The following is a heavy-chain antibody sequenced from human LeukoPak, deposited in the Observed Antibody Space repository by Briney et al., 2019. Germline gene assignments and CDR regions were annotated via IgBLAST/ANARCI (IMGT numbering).Heavy chain of an antibody. CDR2: ISYDGSNK. Sequence: GGSLRLSCAASGFTFSSYWMSWVRQAPGKGLEWVAVISYDGSNKYYADSVKGRFTISRDNSKNTLYLQMNSLRAEDTAVYYCAKDRGSYFPRGVDYWGQGTLVTVSS. CDR1: GFTFSSYW. J-gene: IGHJ4*02. V-gene: IGHV3-30*18. D-gene: IGHD1-26*01. CDR3: AKDRGSYFPRGVDY.